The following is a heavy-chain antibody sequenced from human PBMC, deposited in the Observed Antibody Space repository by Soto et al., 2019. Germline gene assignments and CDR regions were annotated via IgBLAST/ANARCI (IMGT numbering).Heavy chain of an antibody. CDR3: ARDSHSSDLYYYYGMDV. CDR1: GYTFTSYD. D-gene: IGHD6-19*01. J-gene: IGHJ6*02. V-gene: IGHV1-8*01. Sequence: ASVKVSCKASGYTFTSYDIDWVRQATGQGLEWMGWMNPNSGNTGYAQKFQGRVTMTRNTSIITAYMELSSLRSEDTAVYYCARDSHSSDLYYYYGMDVWGQGTTVTVSS. CDR2: MNPNSGNT.